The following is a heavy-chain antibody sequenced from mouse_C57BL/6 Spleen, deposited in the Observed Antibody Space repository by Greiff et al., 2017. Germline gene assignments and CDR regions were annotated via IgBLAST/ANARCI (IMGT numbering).Heavy chain of an antibody. CDR1: GYTFTSYW. Sequence: VQLKQPGAELVRPGTSVKLSCKASGYTFTSYWMHWVKQRPGQGLEWIGVIDPSDSYTNYNQKFKGKATLTVDTSSSTAYMQLSSLTSEDSAVYYCARPYYYGSSPVAYWGQGTLVTVSA. V-gene: IGHV1-59*01. CDR3: ARPYYYGSSPVAY. CDR2: IDPSDSYT. J-gene: IGHJ3*01. D-gene: IGHD1-1*01.